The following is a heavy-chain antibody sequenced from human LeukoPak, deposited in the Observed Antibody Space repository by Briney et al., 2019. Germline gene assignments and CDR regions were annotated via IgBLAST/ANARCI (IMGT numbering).Heavy chain of an antibody. Sequence: SETLSLTCTVSGGSITNYYWSWIRQPPGKGLEWIGYSYYSGTTNYNPSLKSRVTISVDTSKNQFSLKLSSVTTADTAVYYCARGGSDILTGYGSFDPWGQGTLVSVSS. V-gene: IGHV4-59*01. J-gene: IGHJ5*02. D-gene: IGHD3-9*01. CDR2: SYYSGTT. CDR3: ARGGSDILTGYGSFDP. CDR1: GGSITNYY.